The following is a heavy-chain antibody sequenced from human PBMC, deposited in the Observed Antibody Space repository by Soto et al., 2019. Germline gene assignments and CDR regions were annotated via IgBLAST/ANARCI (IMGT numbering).Heavy chain of an antibody. V-gene: IGHV3-74*01. CDR3: ARHLAGNRDY. CDR1: GFTFSSYA. D-gene: IGHD3-3*02. J-gene: IGHJ4*02. Sequence: GGSLRLSCAASGFTFSSYAMHWVRQAPGKGLAWVSRINSDGSSTYYADSVKGRFTISRDNAKNTLYLQMNSLRAEDTAVYYCARHLAGNRDYSGQGTLVTVSS. CDR2: INSDGSST.